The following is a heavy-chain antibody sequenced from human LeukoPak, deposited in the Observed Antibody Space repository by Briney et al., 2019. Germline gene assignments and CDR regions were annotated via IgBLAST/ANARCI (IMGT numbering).Heavy chain of an antibody. CDR1: GFTFDDYA. V-gene: IGHV3-9*01. J-gene: IGHJ4*02. CDR3: AKDMGHYYDSSGYYDY. CDR2: ISWNSGSI. D-gene: IGHD3-22*01. Sequence: GGSLRLSCAASGFTFDDYAMHWVRQAPGKGLEWVSGISWNSGSIGYADSVKGRFTISRDNAKNSLYLQMNSLRAEDTALYYCAKDMGHYYDSSGYYDYWGQGTLVTVSS.